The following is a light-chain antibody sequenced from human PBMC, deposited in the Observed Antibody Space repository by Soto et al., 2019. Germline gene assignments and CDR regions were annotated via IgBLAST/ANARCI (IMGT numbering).Light chain of an antibody. CDR3: SSYTSLSTVV. CDR2: EVS. CDR1: RSDVGGYNY. J-gene: IGLJ2*01. V-gene: IGLV2-14*01. Sequence: QSALTQPASVSGSPGQSITISCTGTRSDVGGYNYVSWYQQHPGKAPKLVIYEVSNRPSGVSNRFSGSKSGNTASLTISGLQTEDEADYYCSSYTSLSTVVFGGGTKLTVL.